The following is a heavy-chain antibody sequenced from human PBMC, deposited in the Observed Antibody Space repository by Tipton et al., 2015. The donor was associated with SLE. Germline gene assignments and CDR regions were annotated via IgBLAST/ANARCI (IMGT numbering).Heavy chain of an antibody. CDR2: IYHNGTT. Sequence: GLVKPSETLSLICTVSGYSISSGYSWGWIRQPPGKGLEWIGNIYHNGTTYYNPSLSSPVTISVDTSENQFSLKLSSVTAADTAMYYCACQPDYSSTWYRDYWGQGTLVTVSS. J-gene: IGHJ4*02. V-gene: IGHV4-38-2*02. CDR3: ACQPDYSSTWYRDY. D-gene: IGHD6-13*01. CDR1: GYSISSGYS.